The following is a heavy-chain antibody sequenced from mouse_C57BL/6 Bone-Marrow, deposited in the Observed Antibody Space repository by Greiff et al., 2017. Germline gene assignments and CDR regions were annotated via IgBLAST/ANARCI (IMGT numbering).Heavy chain of an antibody. CDR3: ARQGGGFDY. CDR1: GFTFSSYG. CDR2: ISSGGSYT. V-gene: IGHV5-6*01. Sequence: VQLQQSGGDLVKPGGSLKLSCAASGFTFSSYGMSWVRQTPDKRLEWVATISSGGSYTYYPASVKGRFTISRENAKTTLYLQMSSLKSEDTAMYYCARQGGGFDYWGQGTTLTVSS. J-gene: IGHJ2*01.